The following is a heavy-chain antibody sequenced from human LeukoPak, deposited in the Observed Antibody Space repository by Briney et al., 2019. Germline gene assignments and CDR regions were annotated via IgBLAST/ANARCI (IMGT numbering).Heavy chain of an antibody. CDR1: GYTFTSYD. Sequence: ASVKVSCKASGYTFTSYDINWVRQVTGQGLEWMGWMNPNSGNTGYAQKFQGRVTMTRNTSISTAYMELSSLRSEDTAVYYCAREKGDATGSFDYWGQGTLVTVSS. CDR2: MNPNSGNT. J-gene: IGHJ4*02. D-gene: IGHD3-9*01. CDR3: AREKGDATGSFDY. V-gene: IGHV1-8*01.